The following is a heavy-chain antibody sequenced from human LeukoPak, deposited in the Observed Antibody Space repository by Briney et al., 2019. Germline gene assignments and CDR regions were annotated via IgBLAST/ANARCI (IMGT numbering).Heavy chain of an antibody. D-gene: IGHD2-15*01. J-gene: IGHJ5*02. V-gene: IGHV4-34*01. CDR1: GGSFSGYY. CDR2: IYYSGPT. Sequence: SETLSLTCAVYGGSFSGYYWSWIRQPPGKGLEWIGNIYYSGPTYYNPSLKSRVTISIDTSKNQFPLKLSSVTAADTAVYYCARGTVGYCSGGSCQGWFDPWGQGTLVTVSS. CDR3: ARGTVGYCSGGSCQGWFDP.